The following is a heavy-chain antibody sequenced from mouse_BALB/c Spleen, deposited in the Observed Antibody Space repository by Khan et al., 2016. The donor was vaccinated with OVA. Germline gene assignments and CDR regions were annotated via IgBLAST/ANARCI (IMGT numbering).Heavy chain of an antibody. J-gene: IGHJ2*01. CDR2: ISTDSVNT. Sequence: ELVESGVSVKISCKGSGYTFTDYSMHWVKQSHAKSLEWIGVISTDSVNTNYNQKFKGKATLTVDKSSSTAYMELARMTSEDSAIYYCAIRDYFDYWGQGTTLTVSS. V-gene: IGHV1S137*01. CDR1: GYTFTDYS. CDR3: AIRDYFDY.